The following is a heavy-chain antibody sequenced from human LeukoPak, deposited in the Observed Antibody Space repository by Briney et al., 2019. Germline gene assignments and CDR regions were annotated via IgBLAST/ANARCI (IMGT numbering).Heavy chain of an antibody. V-gene: IGHV4-39*07. CDR2: IYYSGST. D-gene: IGHD6-13*01. Sequence: PSETLSLTCTVSGGSISSSSYYWGWIRQPPGKGLEWIGSIYYSGSTYYNPSLKSRVTISVDTSKNQFSLKLSSVTAADTAVYYCARARRGGIFFDYWGQGTLVTVSS. CDR1: GGSISSSSYY. J-gene: IGHJ4*02. CDR3: ARARRGGIFFDY.